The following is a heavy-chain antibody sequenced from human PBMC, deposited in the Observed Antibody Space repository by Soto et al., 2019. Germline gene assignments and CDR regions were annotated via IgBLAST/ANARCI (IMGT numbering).Heavy chain of an antibody. V-gene: IGHV4-38-2*01. CDR3: ARQRVGGSGSYYNYYYYGMDV. CDR1: GHSISSGYY. J-gene: IGHJ6*02. Sequence: PSETLSLTCAVSGHSISSGYYWGWIRQPPGKGLEWIGSFYHSGSTYYNPSLKSRVTISVDTSKNQFSLKLSSVTAADTAVYYCARQRVGGSGSYYNYYYYGMDVWGQGTTVTVSS. D-gene: IGHD3-10*01. CDR2: FYHSGST.